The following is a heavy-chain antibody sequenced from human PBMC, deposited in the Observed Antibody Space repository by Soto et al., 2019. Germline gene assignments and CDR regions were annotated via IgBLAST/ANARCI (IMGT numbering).Heavy chain of an antibody. Sequence: QVQLQESGPGLVKPSQTLSLTCTVSGGSISSGGYYWSWIRQHPGKGLEWIGYIYYSGSTYYNPSLKSRLTISVDTSKNQFSLKLSSVTAADTAVYYCARLWFGEYYFDYWGQGTLVTVSS. J-gene: IGHJ4*02. D-gene: IGHD3-10*01. CDR2: IYYSGST. V-gene: IGHV4-31*03. CDR1: GGSISSGGYY. CDR3: ARLWFGEYYFDY.